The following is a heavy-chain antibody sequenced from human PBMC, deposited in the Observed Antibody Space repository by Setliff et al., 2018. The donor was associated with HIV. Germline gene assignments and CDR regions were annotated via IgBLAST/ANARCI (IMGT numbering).Heavy chain of an antibody. CDR2: ISFDGDNK. D-gene: IGHD4-17*01. CDR3: ASSYGDYDAFDI. J-gene: IGHJ3*02. Sequence: PGGSLRLSCAASGFTFSSYAMHWVRQAPGKGLEWVALISFDGDNKYYADSVKGRFTISRDNAKNTLFLQMNSLRAEDTAVYYCASSYGDYDAFDIWGQGTMVTVS. CDR1: GFTFSSYA. V-gene: IGHV3-30*04.